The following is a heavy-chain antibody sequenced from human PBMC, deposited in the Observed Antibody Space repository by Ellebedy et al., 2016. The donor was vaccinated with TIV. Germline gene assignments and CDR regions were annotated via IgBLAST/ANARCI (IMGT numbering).Heavy chain of an antibody. D-gene: IGHD1-26*01. J-gene: IGHJ4*02. CDR1: AYSISSGYY. CDR3: ARRVGATPPDF. Sequence: SETLSLXXTVSAYSISSGYYWGWIRQPPGKGLEWIGSIHHSGSIYYNPSLKSRVTISVDTSKNQFSLNLTSVTAADTAVYYCARRVGATPPDFWGQGTLVTVSS. V-gene: IGHV4-38-2*02. CDR2: IHHSGSI.